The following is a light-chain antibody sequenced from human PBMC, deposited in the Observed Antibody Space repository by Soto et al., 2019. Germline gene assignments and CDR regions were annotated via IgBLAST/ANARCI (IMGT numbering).Light chain of an antibody. CDR2: GAS. V-gene: IGKV3-20*01. CDR3: HQYGSSHT. Sequence: ESALTQSPVTLSLYPGERATLSCRASQSVSSNYFAWYQQKPGQAPRLLIFGASTRATGIPDRFSGSGAGAYFNLTISRLEPADFGVYYCHQYGSSHTFGQGTRLEIK. CDR1: QSVSSNY. J-gene: IGKJ5*01.